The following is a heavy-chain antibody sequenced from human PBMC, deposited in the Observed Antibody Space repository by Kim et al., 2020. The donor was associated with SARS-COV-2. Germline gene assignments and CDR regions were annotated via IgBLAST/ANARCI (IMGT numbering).Heavy chain of an antibody. CDR2: ISYDGSNK. Sequence: GGSLRLSCAASGFTFSSYGMHWVRQAPGKGLEWVAVISYDGSNKYYADSVKGRFTISRDNSKNTLYLQMNSLRAEDTAVYYCAKGALWFGELYAFDIWGQGAMVAV. CDR1: GFTFSSYG. CDR3: AKGALWFGELYAFDI. D-gene: IGHD3-10*01. J-gene: IGHJ3*02. V-gene: IGHV3-30*18.